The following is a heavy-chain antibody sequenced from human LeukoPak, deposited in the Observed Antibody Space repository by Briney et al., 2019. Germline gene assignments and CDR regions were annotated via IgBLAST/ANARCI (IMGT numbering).Heavy chain of an antibody. D-gene: IGHD2-2*01. CDR3: ARVDCSSTSCPGGIWHAFDI. CDR2: IRLDGSNQ. CDR1: GFIFSIYG. Sequence: GGSLRLSCSASGFIFSIYGFHWVRQAPGKGLEWVAFIRLDGSNQYYADSVKGRFTISRDNSRNRLCLQMNSLRPEDTAVYYCARVDCSSTSCPGGIWHAFDIWGQGTMVTVSS. J-gene: IGHJ3*02. V-gene: IGHV3-30*02.